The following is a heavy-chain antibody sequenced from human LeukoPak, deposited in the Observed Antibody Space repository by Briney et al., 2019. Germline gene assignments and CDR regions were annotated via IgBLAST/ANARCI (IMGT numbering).Heavy chain of an antibody. J-gene: IGHJ4*02. V-gene: IGHV3-48*01. Sequence: GGSLRLSCAASGFTFSSYSMNWVRQAPGKGLEWVSYISSSSSTIYYADSVKGRFTISRDNAKNSLYLQMNSLRAEDTAVYYCAKEVYDYGDHYPPGDYWGQGTLVTVSS. CDR1: GFTFSSYS. D-gene: IGHD4-17*01. CDR2: ISSSSSTI. CDR3: AKEVYDYGDHYPPGDY.